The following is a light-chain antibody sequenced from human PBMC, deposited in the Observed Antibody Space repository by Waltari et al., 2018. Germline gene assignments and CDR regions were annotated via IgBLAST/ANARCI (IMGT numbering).Light chain of an antibody. CDR1: QLVDHF. J-gene: IGKJ2*01. V-gene: IGKV1-39*01. Sequence: DIQMTQSPSSLSVSVGDRVTITCRASQLVDHFLNWYQQKPGQAPSLLIYAAASLQSGVPSRFSGRGSGTEFTLTISSLQPEEFATYYCQQSYTTPYTFGQGTRLDIK. CDR3: QQSYTTPYT. CDR2: AAA.